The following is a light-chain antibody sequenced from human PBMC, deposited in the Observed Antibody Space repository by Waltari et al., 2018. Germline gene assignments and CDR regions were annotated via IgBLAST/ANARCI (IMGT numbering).Light chain of an antibody. J-gene: IGKJ2*01. CDR3: QQYYNTPYT. CDR2: WAS. CDR1: QSVLYSSNNQNY. V-gene: IGKV4-1*01. Sequence: DIVMTQSPDSLAVSLGERATVNCKSSQSVLYSSNNQNYLAWYHQKAGQPPKLLIAWASTRESGVPDRVSGSGSGTNFTLTISSLQAEDVAVYYCQQYYNTPYTFGQGTKLEIK.